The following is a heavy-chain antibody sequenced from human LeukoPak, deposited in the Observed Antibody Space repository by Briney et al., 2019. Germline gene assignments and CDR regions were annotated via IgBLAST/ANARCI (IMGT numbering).Heavy chain of an antibody. V-gene: IGHV4-59*08. CDR1: GDSINSYY. Sequence: SETLSLTCTVSGDSINSYYWSWIRQPPGEGLEWIGYIFYNGITKYNPSPKSRVTMSVDTSKSQFSLRLSSVTAADTAVYYCARHSIVAARNYYFDYWGQGSLVSVSS. CDR3: ARHSIVAARNYYFDY. J-gene: IGHJ4*02. CDR2: IFYNGIT. D-gene: IGHD5-12*01.